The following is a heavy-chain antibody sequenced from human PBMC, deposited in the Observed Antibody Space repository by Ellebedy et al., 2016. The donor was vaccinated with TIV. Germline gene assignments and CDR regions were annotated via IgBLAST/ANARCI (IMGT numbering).Heavy chain of an antibody. CDR2: IYWNDDK. CDR1: GFSLSTSGVG. J-gene: IGHJ4*02. CDR3: ARMEGGSRFDY. V-gene: IGHV2-5*01. Sequence: SGPTLVKPTQTLTLTCTFSGFSLSTSGVGVAWIRQPPGKALEWLALIYWNDDKRYSPFLKSSLSITKDTSKNQVVLTMTNMDPVDTATYYCARMEGGSRFDYWGQGTLVTVSS. D-gene: IGHD6-13*01.